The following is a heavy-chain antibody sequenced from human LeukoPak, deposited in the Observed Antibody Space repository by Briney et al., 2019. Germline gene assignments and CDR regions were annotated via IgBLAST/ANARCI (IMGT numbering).Heavy chain of an antibody. CDR2: ISWNSGSI. V-gene: IGHV3-9*01. J-gene: IGHJ4*02. CDR1: GFIFDDYA. D-gene: IGHD6-19*01. Sequence: GGSLRLSCAASGFIFDDYAMHWVRQGPGKGLEWVSGISWNSGSIDYADSVKGRFTISRDNSKNTLYLQMNSLRAEDTAVYYCARVPSSGWLDYWGQGTLVTVSS. CDR3: ARVPSSGWLDY.